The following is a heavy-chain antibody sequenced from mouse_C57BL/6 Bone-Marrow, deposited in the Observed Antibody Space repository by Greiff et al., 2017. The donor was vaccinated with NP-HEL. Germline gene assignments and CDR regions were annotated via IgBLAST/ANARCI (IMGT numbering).Heavy chain of an antibody. D-gene: IGHD2-1*01. CDR1: GYTFTSYW. CDR3: ARGGNYEGWYFDV. V-gene: IGHV1-53*01. CDR2: INPSNGGT. J-gene: IGHJ1*03. Sequence: QVQLQQPGTELVKPGASVKPGASGYTFTSYWMHWVKQRPGQGLEWIGNINPSNGGTNYNEKFKSKATLTVDKSSSSSYMQLSSRTYEDSAVDYCARGGNYEGWYFDVWGTGTTVTVSS.